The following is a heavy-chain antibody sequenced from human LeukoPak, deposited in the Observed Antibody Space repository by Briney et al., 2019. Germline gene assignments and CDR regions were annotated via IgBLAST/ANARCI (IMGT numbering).Heavy chain of an antibody. CDR3: AKGYSSSWYLGAFDI. J-gene: IGHJ3*02. Sequence: GGSLRLSCAASGFTFDDYAMHWVRQAPGKGLEWVSLISGDGDSTYYADSVKGRFTISRDNSKNSLYLQMNSLRTEDTALYYCAKGYSSSWYLGAFDIWGQGTIVTVSS. V-gene: IGHV3-43*02. CDR1: GFTFDDYA. D-gene: IGHD6-13*01. CDR2: ISGDGDST.